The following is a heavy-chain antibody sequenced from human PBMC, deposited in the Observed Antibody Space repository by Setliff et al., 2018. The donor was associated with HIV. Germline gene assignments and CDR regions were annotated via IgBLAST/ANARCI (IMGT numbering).Heavy chain of an antibody. J-gene: IGHJ3*02. Sequence: TSETLFLTCTVSGGSISSSPYYWGWIRQPPGKGLEWIGSIYYSGSTFYNPSLKSRVSISVDTSKNQLSLRLNSVTAADTAVYYCAREQTTETTMGFAFDIWGQGTVVTVS. CDR2: IYYSGST. CDR3: AREQTTETTMGFAFDI. D-gene: IGHD4-17*01. CDR1: GGSISSSPYY. V-gene: IGHV4-39*07.